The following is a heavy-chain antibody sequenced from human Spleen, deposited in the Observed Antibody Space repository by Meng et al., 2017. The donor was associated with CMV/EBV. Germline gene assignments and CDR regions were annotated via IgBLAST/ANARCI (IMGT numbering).Heavy chain of an antibody. CDR3: ARDGYSYGNYYYYGMDV. D-gene: IGHD5-18*01. CDR1: GFTFNIYA. V-gene: IGHV3-30*04. J-gene: IGHJ6*02. Sequence: GESLKISCEASGFTFNIYAMNWVRQAPDKGLEWVALTSYDGINEYYADSVKGRLTVSRDNSKNTLYLQMNSLRAEDTAVYYCARDGYSYGNYYYYGMDVWGQGTTVTVSS. CDR2: TSYDGINE.